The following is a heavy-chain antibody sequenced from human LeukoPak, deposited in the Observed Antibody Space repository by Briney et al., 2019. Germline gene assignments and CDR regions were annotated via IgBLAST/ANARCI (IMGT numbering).Heavy chain of an antibody. J-gene: IGHJ3*01. V-gene: IGHV4-59*08. Sequence: SETLSLTCTVSGGSISSYYWSWIRQPPGKGLEWIGYVYNSGSTNYNPSLKSRITISVDTSKNQTSLKVNSVTAADTAVYYCARPYYGDYAFDFWGQGTMVTVSS. D-gene: IGHD4-17*01. CDR2: VYNSGST. CDR3: ARPYYGDYAFDF. CDR1: GGSISSYY.